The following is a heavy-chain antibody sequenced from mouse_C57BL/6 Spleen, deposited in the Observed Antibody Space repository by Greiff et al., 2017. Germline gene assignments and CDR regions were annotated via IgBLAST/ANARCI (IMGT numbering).Heavy chain of an antibody. CDR1: GYTFTSYW. V-gene: IGHV1-59*01. CDR2: IDPSDSYT. J-gene: IGHJ1*03. Sequence: QVQLQQPGAELVRPGTSVKLSCKASGYTFTSYWMHWVKQRPGQGLEWIGVIDPSDSYTNYNQKFKGKATLTVDTSSSTAYMQLSSLTSEDSAVYCCARRGGPYWYFDVWGTETTGSVSS. CDR3: ARRGGPYWYFDV.